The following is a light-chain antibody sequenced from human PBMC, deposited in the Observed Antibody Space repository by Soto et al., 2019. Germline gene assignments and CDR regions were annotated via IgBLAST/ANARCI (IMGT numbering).Light chain of an antibody. CDR1: TSNIGSNY. V-gene: IGLV1-47*01. CDR2: RNN. J-gene: IGLJ1*01. Sequence: QSVLTQPPSASGTPGQGVTISCSGSTSNIGSNYVYWYQQLPGTAPKLLIYRNNQRPSGVPDRFSGFKSGTSASLAISGLRSDDEADYFCATWDDSLNGFYVFGTGTKLTVL. CDR3: ATWDDSLNGFYV.